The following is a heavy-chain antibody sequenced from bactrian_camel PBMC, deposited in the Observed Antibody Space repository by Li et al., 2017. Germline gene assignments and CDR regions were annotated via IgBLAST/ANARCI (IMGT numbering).Heavy chain of an antibody. V-gene: IGHV3S40*01. CDR1: GSTFRSYA. Sequence: QLVESGGGLVQPGGSLRLSCAGSGSTFRSYALSYVRQAPGKGLEWVSTINVGGTSTYYADFVRGRFTISRDNSKMTVYLQMNSLKPEDTAMYYCAADSLFAPWTSSSVRFSGYWGQGTQVTVS. J-gene: IGHJ4*01. D-gene: IGHD1*01. CDR2: INVGGTST. CDR3: AADSLFAPWTSSSVRFSGY.